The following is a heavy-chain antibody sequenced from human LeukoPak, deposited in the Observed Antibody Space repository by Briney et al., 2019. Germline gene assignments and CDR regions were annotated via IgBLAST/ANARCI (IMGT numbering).Heavy chain of an antibody. V-gene: IGHV1-46*01. Sequence: ASVKVSCKASGYTFTSYYMHWVRQAPGQGLEWMGIINPSGGSTSYAQKFQGRVTMTRDTSTSTVYVELSSLRSEDTAVYYCARDGLYYYDSSGLDYWGQGTLVTVSS. CDR2: INPSGGST. J-gene: IGHJ4*02. CDR3: ARDGLYYYDSSGLDY. D-gene: IGHD3-22*01. CDR1: GYTFTSYY.